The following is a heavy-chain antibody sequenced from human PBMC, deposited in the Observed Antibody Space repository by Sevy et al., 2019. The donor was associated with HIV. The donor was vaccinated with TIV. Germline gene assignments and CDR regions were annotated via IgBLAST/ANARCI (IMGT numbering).Heavy chain of an antibody. J-gene: IGHJ4*02. CDR2: IWYDGSSQ. V-gene: IGHV3-33*01. Sequence: GGYLRLSCVASQFNFDTYAIHWVRQAPGKGLEWVAMIWYDGSSQDYAESVKGRFAISRDNSQNTAFLQMNSLRAEDTGVYYCATNMVHAGAYDSYFNFWGQGSLVTVSS. CDR3: ATNMVHAGAYDSYFNF. D-gene: IGHD3-10*01. CDR1: QFNFDTYA.